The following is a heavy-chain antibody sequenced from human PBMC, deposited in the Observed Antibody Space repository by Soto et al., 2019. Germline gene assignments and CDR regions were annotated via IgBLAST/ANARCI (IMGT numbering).Heavy chain of an antibody. V-gene: IGHV3-23*01. Sequence: VGSLRLSCAASGFTFSSYAMSWVRQAPGKGLEWVSAISGSGGSTYYADSVKGRFTISRDNSKNTLYLQMNSLRAEDTAVYYCAKDLETYFDYIGAFDIWGQGTMVTVSS. J-gene: IGHJ3*02. CDR1: GFTFSSYA. CDR3: AKDLETYFDYIGAFDI. CDR2: ISGSGGST. D-gene: IGHD3-9*01.